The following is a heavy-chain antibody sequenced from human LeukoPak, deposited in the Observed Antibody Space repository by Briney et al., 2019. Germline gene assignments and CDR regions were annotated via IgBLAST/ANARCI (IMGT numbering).Heavy chain of an antibody. Sequence: ASVKVSCKASGYTFTSYDINWVRQATGQGLEWMGWMNPNSGNTGYAQKFQGRVTMTRNTSISTAYMELSSLRSKDTAVYYCAREGSYCSSSSCYGWFDPWGQGTLVTVSS. CDR3: AREGSYCSSSSCYGWFDP. CDR1: GYTFTSYD. CDR2: MNPNSGNT. D-gene: IGHD2-2*01. V-gene: IGHV1-8*01. J-gene: IGHJ5*02.